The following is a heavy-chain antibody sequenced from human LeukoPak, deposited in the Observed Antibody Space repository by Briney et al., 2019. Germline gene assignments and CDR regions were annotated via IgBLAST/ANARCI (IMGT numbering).Heavy chain of an antibody. CDR1: GFTFSSYS. V-gene: IGHV3-21*01. CDR3: ASLIVATGGEDY. Sequence: GGSLRLSCAASGFTFSSYSMNWVRQAPGKGLEWVSSISSSSSYIYYADSVKGRFTISRDNAKNSLYLQMNSLRAEDTAVYYCASLIVATGGEDYWGQGTLVTVSS. D-gene: IGHD5-12*01. J-gene: IGHJ4*02. CDR2: ISSSSSYI.